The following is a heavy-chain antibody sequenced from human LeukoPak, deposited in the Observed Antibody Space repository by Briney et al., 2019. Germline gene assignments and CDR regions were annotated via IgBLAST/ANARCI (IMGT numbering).Heavy chain of an antibody. D-gene: IGHD3-22*01. CDR1: GGSISNYY. CDR3: ARRTYYHDSSGYYFDY. V-gene: IGHV4-59*01. CDR2: IYYSGSA. J-gene: IGHJ4*02. Sequence: SSKTLSLTCTVSGGSISNYYWSWIRQPPGKGLEWIGYIYYSGSANYNPSLKSRVTISVDTSNNQFSLNLSSVTAADTAIYYCARRTYYHDSSGYYFDYWGQGTLVTVSS.